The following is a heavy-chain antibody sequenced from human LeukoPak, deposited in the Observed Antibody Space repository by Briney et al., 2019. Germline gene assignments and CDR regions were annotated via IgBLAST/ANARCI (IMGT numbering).Heavy chain of an antibody. Sequence: GGSLRLSCAASGFTFSSYGMHWVRQAPGKGLEWVAVIWYDESNKFYADSVKGRFTISRDNSKNTLYLQMNSLRAEDTAVYHCARDRIIVVPDYYFDYWGQGTLVTVSS. CDR2: IWYDESNK. J-gene: IGHJ4*02. CDR3: ARDRIIVVPDYYFDY. CDR1: GFTFSSYG. V-gene: IGHV3-33*01. D-gene: IGHD3-22*01.